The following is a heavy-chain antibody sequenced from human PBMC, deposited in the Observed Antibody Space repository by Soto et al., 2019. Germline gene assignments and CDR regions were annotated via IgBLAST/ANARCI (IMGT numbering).Heavy chain of an antibody. CDR1: GFSLTSRGVG. V-gene: IGHV2-5*02. CDR3: AHDGSGYLGFDY. J-gene: IGHJ4*02. CDR2: IYWDDDE. Sequence: SGPTLVNPTQTLTLTCTFSGFSLTSRGVGVGWIRQPPGKALEWLALIYWDDDERYSPSLKTRLTITKDTSKNQVVLRMTNMDPEDTATYYCAHDGSGYLGFDYWGPGTLVTVS. D-gene: IGHD3-22*01.